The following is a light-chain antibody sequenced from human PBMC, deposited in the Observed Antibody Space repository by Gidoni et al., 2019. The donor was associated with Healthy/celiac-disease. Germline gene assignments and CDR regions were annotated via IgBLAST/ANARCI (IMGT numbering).Light chain of an antibody. CDR1: QSISSW. Sequence: DIPLTQSPSTLSASVGDRVTITCRASQSISSWLAWYQQKPGKAPKRLIYKASSLESGVPSRFSGSGSGTEFTLTISSLQPDDLATDYCQQYNSYSITFGQGTRLEIK. CDR3: QQYNSYSIT. V-gene: IGKV1-5*03. CDR2: KAS. J-gene: IGKJ5*01.